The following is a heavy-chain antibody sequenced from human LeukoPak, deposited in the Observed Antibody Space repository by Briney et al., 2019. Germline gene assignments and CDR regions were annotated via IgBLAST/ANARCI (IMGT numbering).Heavy chain of an antibody. CDR2: MNHSGST. Sequence: SETLSLTCAVYGVSFSGYYWSWIRQPPGKGVEWIGEMNHSGSTNYNPSLKSRVNISVDKSKNQCALKGSSVTAADTAVYYCARQGHIAAGRYYYYYYMGVWGKGTTVTISS. D-gene: IGHD6-13*01. J-gene: IGHJ6*03. CDR1: GVSFSGYY. CDR3: ARQGHIAAGRYYYYYYMGV. V-gene: IGHV4-34*01.